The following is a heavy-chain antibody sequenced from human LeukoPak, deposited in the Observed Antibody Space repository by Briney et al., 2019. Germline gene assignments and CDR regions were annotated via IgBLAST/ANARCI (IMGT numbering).Heavy chain of an antibody. V-gene: IGHV5-51*01. Sequence: GESLKISCKGSGYSFTSYWIGWVRQMAGKGLESMAIIYPGDSDTRYSPSFQGQVTISADKSISTAYLQWSSLKASDTAMCYCARQLTGIQRAFEIWGQGTMVTVSS. J-gene: IGHJ3*02. CDR3: ARQLTGIQRAFEI. CDR1: GYSFTSYW. D-gene: IGHD1-20*01. CDR2: IYPGDSDT.